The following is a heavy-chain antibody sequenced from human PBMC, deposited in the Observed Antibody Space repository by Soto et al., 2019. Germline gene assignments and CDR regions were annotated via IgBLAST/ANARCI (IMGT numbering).Heavy chain of an antibody. CDR2: ISSDGNTK. CDR1: GFTFSSSG. V-gene: IGHV3-30*18. CDR3: AKEVAVAGDFDY. D-gene: IGHD6-19*01. Sequence: GGSLRLSCVASGFTFSSSGIHWVRQAPGKGLEWVAVISSDGNTKYYADSVKGRFTISRDNSKNTLYLQMDSLRPEDTAVYYCAKEVAVAGDFDYWGHGTLVTVSS. J-gene: IGHJ4*01.